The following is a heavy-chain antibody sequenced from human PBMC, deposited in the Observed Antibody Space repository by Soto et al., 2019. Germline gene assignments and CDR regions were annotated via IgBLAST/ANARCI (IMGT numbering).Heavy chain of an antibody. J-gene: IGHJ4*02. D-gene: IGHD6-19*01. V-gene: IGHV4-30-2*01. CDR3: ARVIAVADRYYFDY. CDR2: IYHSGST. CDR1: GGSISSGGYS. Sequence: SETLSLTCAVSGGSISSGGYSWSWVRQPPGKGLEWIGYIYHSGSTYYNPSLKSRVTISVDRSKNQFSLKLSSVTAADRAVYYCARVIAVADRYYFDYWGQGTLVTVSS.